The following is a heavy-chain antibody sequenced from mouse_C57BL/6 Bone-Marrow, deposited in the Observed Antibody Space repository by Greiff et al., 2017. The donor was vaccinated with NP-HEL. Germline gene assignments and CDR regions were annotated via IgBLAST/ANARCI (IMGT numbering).Heavy chain of an antibody. Sequence: EVKLVESGGDLVKPGGSLKLSCAASGFTFSSYGMSWVRQTPDKRLEWVATISSGGSYTYYPDSVKGRFTISRDNAKNTLYLQMSSLKSEDTAMYYCASLYYGSSPYYFDYWGQGTTLTVSS. D-gene: IGHD1-1*01. CDR3: ASLYYGSSPYYFDY. CDR1: GFTFSSYG. CDR2: ISSGGSYT. J-gene: IGHJ2*01. V-gene: IGHV5-6*01.